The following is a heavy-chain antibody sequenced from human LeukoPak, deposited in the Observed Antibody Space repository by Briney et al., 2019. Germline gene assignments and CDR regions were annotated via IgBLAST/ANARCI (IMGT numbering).Heavy chain of an antibody. V-gene: IGHV3-15*01. D-gene: IGHD5/OR15-5a*01. CDR2: IKSKADGVTT. J-gene: IGHJ4*02. CDR3: ARIRGYSVYDFSY. CDR1: GFDFNHVW. Sequence: KAGGSLRLSCAASGFDFNHVWMSWVRQAPGKGLEWVGRIKSKADGVTTDYAAPVKGRFTISRDDSKNTLYLQMNSLKTEDTAVYYCARIRGYSVYDFSYWGQGTLVTVPS.